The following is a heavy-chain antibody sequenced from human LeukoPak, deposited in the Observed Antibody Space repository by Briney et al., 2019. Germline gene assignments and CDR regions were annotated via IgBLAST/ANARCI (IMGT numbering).Heavy chain of an antibody. CDR2: IKQDGSEK. J-gene: IGHJ4*02. D-gene: IGHD3-22*01. V-gene: IGHV3-7*01. Sequence: GGSLRLSCAASGFTFSSYWMSWVRQAPGKGPEWVAHIKQDGSEKYYVDSVKGRFTVSRDNAKNSLFLQMNSLRAEDTAVYYCARDSLTMIVGRQKRGLDYWGQGTLVTVSS. CDR3: ARDSLTMIVGRQKRGLDY. CDR1: GFTFSSYW.